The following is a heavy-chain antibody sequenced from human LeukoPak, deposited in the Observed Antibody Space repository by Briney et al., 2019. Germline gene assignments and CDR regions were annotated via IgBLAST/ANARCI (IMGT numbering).Heavy chain of an antibody. J-gene: IGHJ5*02. Sequence: PSETLSLTCAVYGGSFSGYYWSWIRQPPGKGLEWIGEINHSGSTNYNPSLKSRVTISVDTSKNQFSLKLSSVTAADTAVYYCAVIAVSSLWFDPWGQGTLVTVSS. CDR1: GGSFSGYY. CDR2: INHSGST. CDR3: AVIAVSSLWFDP. V-gene: IGHV4-34*01. D-gene: IGHD6-19*01.